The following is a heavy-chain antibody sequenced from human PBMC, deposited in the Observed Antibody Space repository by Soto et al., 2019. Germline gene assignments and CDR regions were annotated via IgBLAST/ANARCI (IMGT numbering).Heavy chain of an antibody. V-gene: IGHV3-23*01. Sequence: EVQLLESGGGLVQPGGSLRLSCTASEFTFSNYAMSWVRQAPGKGLEWVSGISANGAGTYYAESVKGRFTISRDNSKNTLYVQMHSLRAEDTAVYYCAKDRDIAYHLEGGFYYSGMDVWGQGTTVTVSS. CDR2: ISANGAGT. J-gene: IGHJ6*02. D-gene: IGHD5-12*01. CDR3: AKDRDIAYHLEGGFYYSGMDV. CDR1: EFTFSNYA.